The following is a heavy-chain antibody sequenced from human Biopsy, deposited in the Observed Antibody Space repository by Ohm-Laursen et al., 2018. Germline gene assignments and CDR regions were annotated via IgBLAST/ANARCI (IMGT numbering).Heavy chain of an antibody. Sequence: SLRLSCAASGFTFSSHAISWVRQAPGKGLEWVSVISGSGGSTHYADSVKGRFTISRDNSKNTLFLQMKSLRAEDTAIYYCGRRPFFDYWSAYYVDHWGQGALVTVSS. D-gene: IGHD3-3*01. V-gene: IGHV3-23*01. CDR3: GRRPFFDYWSAYYVDH. CDR2: ISGSGGST. J-gene: IGHJ5*02. CDR1: GFTFSSHA.